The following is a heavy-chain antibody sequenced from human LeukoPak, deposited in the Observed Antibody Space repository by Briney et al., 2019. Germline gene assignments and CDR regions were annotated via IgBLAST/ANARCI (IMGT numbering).Heavy chain of an antibody. CDR2: IYSGGTT. V-gene: IGHV3-53*01. CDR3: AKSPVSSCRGSFCYPFDY. CDR1: GFSVSSNY. D-gene: IGHD2-15*01. Sequence: GGSLRLSCAASGFSVSSNYVSWVRQAPGKGLEWVSVIYSGGTTYYADSIKGRFTISRDNSKNTLYLQMNSLRAEDTAVYFCAKSPVSSCRGSFCYPFDYWGQGNLVTVSS. J-gene: IGHJ4*02.